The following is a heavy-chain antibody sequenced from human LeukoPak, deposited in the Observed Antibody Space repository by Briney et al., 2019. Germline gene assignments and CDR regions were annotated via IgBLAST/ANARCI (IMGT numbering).Heavy chain of an antibody. CDR3: ARDARGYDFWSGSHYYYMDV. Sequence: SVKVSCKASGGTFSSYAISWVRQAPGQGLEWMGGIIPIFGTANYAQKFQGRVTITTDESTSTAYMELSSLRSEDTAVYYCARDARGYDFWSGSHYYYMDVWGKGTTVTASS. CDR2: IIPIFGTA. D-gene: IGHD3-3*01. V-gene: IGHV1-69*05. J-gene: IGHJ6*03. CDR1: GGTFSSYA.